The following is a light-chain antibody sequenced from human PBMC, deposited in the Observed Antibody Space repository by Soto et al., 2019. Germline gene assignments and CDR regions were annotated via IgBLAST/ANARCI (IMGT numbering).Light chain of an antibody. CDR1: RRDVCGYNY. Sequence: QSVLTQPAPVSWSPGQSVPISCTGTRRDVCGYNYVSWYQHHPGKAPKLMIYDVSNRPSGVSNRFSGSKSGNTASLTISGLQPEDEADYYCCSYTTSNTRQIVFGTGTKVTVL. CDR3: CSYTTSNTRQIV. V-gene: IGLV2-14*03. J-gene: IGLJ1*01. CDR2: DVS.